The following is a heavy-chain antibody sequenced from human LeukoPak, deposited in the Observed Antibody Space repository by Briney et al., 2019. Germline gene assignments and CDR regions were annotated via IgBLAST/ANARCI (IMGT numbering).Heavy chain of an antibody. CDR2: ISSSSSTI. J-gene: IGHJ4*02. CDR3: ARDSTSPFDY. D-gene: IGHD6-6*01. V-gene: IGHV3-48*01. CDR1: GFTFSSYS. Sequence: PGGSLRLSCAASGFTFSSYSMNWVRQAPGKGLEWVSYISSSSSTIYYADSVKGRFTISRDNAKNSLYLQMNSLRAEDTAVYYCARDSTSPFDYWGQGTLVTVSS.